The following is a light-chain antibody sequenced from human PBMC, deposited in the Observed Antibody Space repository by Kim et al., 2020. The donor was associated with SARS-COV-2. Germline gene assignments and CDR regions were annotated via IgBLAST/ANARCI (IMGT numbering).Light chain of an antibody. V-gene: IGLV2-23*02. Sequence: QSALTQPASVSGSPGQSITISCTGSSIDVGGYDLVSWYQQHPGKAPKLIIYEVFKRPSGVSNRFSGSKSGNTASLTISGLQAEDETDYYCCSYAGSSIFYVFGTGTKVTVL. CDR2: EVF. CDR1: SIDVGGYDL. CDR3: CSYAGSSIFYV. J-gene: IGLJ1*01.